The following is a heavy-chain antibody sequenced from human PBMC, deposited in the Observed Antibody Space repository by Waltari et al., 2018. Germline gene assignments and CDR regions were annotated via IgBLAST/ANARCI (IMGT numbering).Heavy chain of an antibody. CDR3: ARGTYYYDSSGYYSWVTFDD. J-gene: IGHJ4*02. V-gene: IGHV4-59*01. CDR1: ISSYY. CDR2: IYYSGST. D-gene: IGHD3-22*01. Sequence: ISSYYWSWIRQPPGRGLEGIGYIYYSGSTNYNHSLKSRVNRSVYTYKNQFSLKLSSVTAADTAVYYCARGTYYYDSSGYYSWVTFDDWGQGTLVTVSS.